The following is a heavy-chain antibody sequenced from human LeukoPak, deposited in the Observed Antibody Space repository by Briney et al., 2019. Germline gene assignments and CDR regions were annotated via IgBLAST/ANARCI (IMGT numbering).Heavy chain of an antibody. CDR2: ISGSGGST. V-gene: IGHV3-23*01. J-gene: IGHJ5*02. Sequence: PGGSLRLSCAASGFTFSSYAMTWVRQAPRKGLEWVSGISGSGGSTYYADSVKGRFTISRDNSKNTLYLQMNSLRAEDTAVYYCARDEGGSGLLPNWFDPWGQGTLVTVSS. CDR3: ARDEGGSGLLPNWFDP. D-gene: IGHD6-19*01. CDR1: GFTFSSYA.